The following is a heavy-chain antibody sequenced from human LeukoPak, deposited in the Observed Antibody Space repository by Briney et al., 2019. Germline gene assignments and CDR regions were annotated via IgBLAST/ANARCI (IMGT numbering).Heavy chain of an antibody. J-gene: IGHJ5*02. Sequence: ASVKVSCKASGYTFIDYYIHWVRQAPGQGLEWMGWINPNSGGTNYAQKFQGRVTMTRDTSITTTYMELSRLTPDASAVYFCATEASGLNWFDPWGQGTLVTVSS. V-gene: IGHV1-2*02. CDR2: INPNSGGT. CDR3: ATEASGLNWFDP. CDR1: GYTFIDYY. D-gene: IGHD3-3*01.